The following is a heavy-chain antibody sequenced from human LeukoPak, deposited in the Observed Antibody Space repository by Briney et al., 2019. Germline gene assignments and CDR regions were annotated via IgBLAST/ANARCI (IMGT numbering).Heavy chain of an antibody. V-gene: IGHV4-59*01. CDR2: IYYSGST. Sequence: SETLSLTCTVSGSSISSYYWSWIRQPPGKGLEWIGYIYYSGSTNYNPSLKSRVTISVDTSKNQFSLKLSSVTAADTAVYYCAREMYYYDSSGPSGAFDIWGQGTMVTVSS. D-gene: IGHD3-22*01. CDR1: GSSISSYY. CDR3: AREMYYYDSSGPSGAFDI. J-gene: IGHJ3*02.